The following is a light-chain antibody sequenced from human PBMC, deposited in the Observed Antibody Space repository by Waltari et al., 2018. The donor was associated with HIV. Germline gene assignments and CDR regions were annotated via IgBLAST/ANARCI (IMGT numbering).Light chain of an antibody. CDR1: SSDISTYSF. V-gene: IGLV2-14*03. CDR2: DVD. J-gene: IGLJ2*01. Sequence: QSALTQPASVSGSPGPSITISCTGTSSDISTYSFVSWYQKHPDKAPKLLIYDVDNRPSGVSRRFSGSKSGDTASLTISSSQADDEADYYCSSYTTTNTVVFGGWTKFTVL. CDR3: SSYTTTNTVV.